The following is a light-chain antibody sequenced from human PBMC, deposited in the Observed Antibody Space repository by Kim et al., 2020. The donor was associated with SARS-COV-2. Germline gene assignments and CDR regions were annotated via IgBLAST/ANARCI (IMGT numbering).Light chain of an antibody. V-gene: IGKV3-20*01. J-gene: IGKJ2*01. CDR2: GAS. CDR3: QQYAGQVT. Sequence: SLSRGERATRSCRASQSVDLYVAWYQQKAGQAPRLLIRGASSRAIGIPDRFSGSGSGTDFTLTITRLEPEDFAVYYCQQYAGQVTFGPGTKLEI. CDR1: QSVDLY.